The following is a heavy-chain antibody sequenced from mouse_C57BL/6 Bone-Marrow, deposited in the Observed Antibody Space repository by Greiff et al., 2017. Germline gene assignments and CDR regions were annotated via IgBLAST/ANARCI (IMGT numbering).Heavy chain of an antibody. Sequence: EVMLVESGGGLVQPGGSLKLSCAASGFTFSDYYMYWVRQTPEKRLEWVAYISNGGGSTYYPDTVKGRFTISRDNAKNTLYLQMGRLKSEDTAMYYCARQAAQAYYFDDWGQGTTLTVSS. CDR3: ARQAAQAYYFDD. D-gene: IGHD3-2*02. J-gene: IGHJ2*01. CDR1: GFTFSDYY. CDR2: ISNGGGST. V-gene: IGHV5-12*01.